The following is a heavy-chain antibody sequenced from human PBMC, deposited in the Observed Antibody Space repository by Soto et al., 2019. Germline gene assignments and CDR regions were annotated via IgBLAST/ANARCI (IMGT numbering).Heavy chain of an antibody. CDR1: RFTCSTYS. Sequence: HPGRSLRRSCLASRFTCSTYSMHWVRQAPGKGLEYVSTISSNGGSTYYADSVKGRFTISRDHSKNTLYLQMRSLRAEDTAVYYCVKYYFDSSGYYGLNASDIWGQGTTVTVSS. CDR3: VKYYFDSSGYYGLNASDI. V-gene: IGHV3-64D*06. CDR2: ISSNGGST. J-gene: IGHJ3*02. D-gene: IGHD3-22*01.